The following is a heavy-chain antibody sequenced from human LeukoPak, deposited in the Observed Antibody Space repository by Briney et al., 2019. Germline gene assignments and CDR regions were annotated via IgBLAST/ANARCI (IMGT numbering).Heavy chain of an antibody. CDR1: GFSFSSYA. D-gene: IGHD2-15*01. CDR3: ARQIGYCSDGHCYFDY. J-gene: IGHJ4*02. CDR2: ISTGGGST. V-gene: IGHV3-23*01. Sequence: PGGSLRLSCAASGFSFSSYAMAWVRQAPGKGLEWVSSISTGGGSTYSADSVRGRFTTSRDKSKNTLFLQMNSMRAEDTAGYHCARQIGYCSDGHCYFDYWGQGTLVTVSS.